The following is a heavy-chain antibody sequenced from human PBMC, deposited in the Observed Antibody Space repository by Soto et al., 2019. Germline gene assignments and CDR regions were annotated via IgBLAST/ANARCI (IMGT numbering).Heavy chain of an antibody. Sequence: SETLSLTCAVSGGSISSGGYYWDWVRHPPGKGLEWIGYIYYTGSTKYNPSLQSRVTISVDMSKNQLSLKLRSVTAADTAVYYCARVPGLAPDYWGRGTLVTVSS. J-gene: IGHJ4*02. CDR3: ARVPGLAPDY. V-gene: IGHV4-61*08. CDR1: GGSISSGGYY. CDR2: IYYTGST.